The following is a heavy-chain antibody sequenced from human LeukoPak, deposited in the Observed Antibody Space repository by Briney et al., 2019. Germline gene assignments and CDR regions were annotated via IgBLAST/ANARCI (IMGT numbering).Heavy chain of an antibody. D-gene: IGHD1-26*01. CDR1: GFTFSSYA. J-gene: IGHJ4*02. Sequence: PGRSLRLSCAASGFTFSSYAMHWVRQAPGKGLEWVAVISYDGSNKYYADSVKGRFTISRGNAKNSLYLQMNSLRAEDTAVYYCAKTRGWELLSDSFDHWGQGTLVTVSS. CDR3: AKTRGWELLSDSFDH. V-gene: IGHV3-30*04. CDR2: ISYDGSNK.